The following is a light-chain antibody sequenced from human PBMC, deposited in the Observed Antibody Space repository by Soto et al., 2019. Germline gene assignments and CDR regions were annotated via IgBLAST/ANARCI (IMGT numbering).Light chain of an antibody. J-gene: IGKJ4*01. CDR3: QQYNDWPFT. CDR2: GAS. CDR1: QSVGRD. V-gene: IGKV3-15*01. Sequence: EIVMTQSPGTLSVSPGERATLSCRASQSVGRDLAWYQQKPGQAPRLLIYGASTWATGIPASFSGSGSGAEFTRTISSLQSEDFAVYYCQQYNDWPFTFGGGTKVEIK.